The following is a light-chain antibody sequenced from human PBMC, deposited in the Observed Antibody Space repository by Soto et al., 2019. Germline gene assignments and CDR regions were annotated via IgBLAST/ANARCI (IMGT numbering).Light chain of an antibody. V-gene: IGKV3-15*01. Sequence: EIVMTQSPATLSVSPGERATLSCRASHSVTTKLGWYQQKPGQAPRLLIYGASARATGVPARFSGSGSGTEFTLTISSLQSEDFAVYYCQQYNNWPRTFGQGTKVDIK. J-gene: IGKJ1*01. CDR1: HSVTTK. CDR3: QQYNNWPRT. CDR2: GAS.